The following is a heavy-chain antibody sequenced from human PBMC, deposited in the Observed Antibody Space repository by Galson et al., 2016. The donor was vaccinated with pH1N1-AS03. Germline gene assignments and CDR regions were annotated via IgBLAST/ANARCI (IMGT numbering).Heavy chain of an antibody. CDR1: GVSVPSSGLA. Sequence: PALVKPTQTLTLTCSLSGVSVPSSGLAVGWFRLPPGKALEWLALIYWDDAKRFSPSLRNRLTITKDTSRNQAVLTVTNVDPLDTATYFGALPNSWGNAFEVWGPGTMVTVAS. D-gene: IGHD3-16*01. J-gene: IGHJ3*01. V-gene: IGHV2-5*02. CDR2: IYWDDAK. CDR3: ALPNSWGNAFEV.